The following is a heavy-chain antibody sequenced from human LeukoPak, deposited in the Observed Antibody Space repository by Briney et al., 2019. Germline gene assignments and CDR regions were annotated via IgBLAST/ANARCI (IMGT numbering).Heavy chain of an antibody. J-gene: IGHJ4*01. V-gene: IGHV4-39*01. CDR2: IYNSGTT. D-gene: IGHD3-10*01. CDR1: GDSISSTSYY. CDR3: ASRAYGLGSFNY. Sequence: SETLSLTCTVSGDSISSTSYYWDWIRQPPGKGLEWIGSIYNSGTTYYNPSLKSRVTISVDTSKNQFSLKVSSVTAADTAVYYCASRAYGLGSFNYWGQGTLVTVSS.